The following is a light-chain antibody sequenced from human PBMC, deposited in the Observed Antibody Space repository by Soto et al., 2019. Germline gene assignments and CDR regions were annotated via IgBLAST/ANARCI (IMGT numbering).Light chain of an antibody. V-gene: IGKV4-1*01. Sequence: DIVMTQSPASLTVSLGARATITCKSSESIFYKSNKKNYLAWYQQKLGQPPKVVVYWATTRDSGVPDRFSGSVSGTQFTLTIHNVQPEDVASYYCQQYFETPYTFGQGTKVDIK. CDR2: WAT. J-gene: IGKJ2*01. CDR1: ESIFYKSNKKNY. CDR3: QQYFETPYT.